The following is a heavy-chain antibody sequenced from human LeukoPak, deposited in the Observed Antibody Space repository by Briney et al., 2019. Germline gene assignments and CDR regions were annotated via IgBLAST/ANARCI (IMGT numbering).Heavy chain of an antibody. CDR3: ARVVYANYYYMDV. CDR2: INHSGST. D-gene: IGHD2-8*01. Sequence: PSETLSLTCAVYGGSFSGYYWSWIRQPPGKGLEWIGEINHSGSTNYNPSLESRVTISVDTSNNHFSLRLTSVTAADTAVYYCARVVYANYYYMDVWGKGTTVTVSS. J-gene: IGHJ6*03. CDR1: GGSFSGYY. V-gene: IGHV4-34*01.